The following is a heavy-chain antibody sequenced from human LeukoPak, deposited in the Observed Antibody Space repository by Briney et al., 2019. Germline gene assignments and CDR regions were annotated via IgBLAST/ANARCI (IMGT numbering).Heavy chain of an antibody. CDR2: IIPILGIA. CDR1: GGTFSSYA. CDR3: ARDSSSWSYDAFDI. V-gene: IGHV1-69*04. D-gene: IGHD6-13*01. Sequence: SVEVSCKASGGTFSSYAISWVRQAPGQGLEWMGRIIPILGIANYAQKFQGRVTITADKSTSTAYMELSSLRSEDTAVYYCARDSSSWSYDAFDIWGQGTMVTVSS. J-gene: IGHJ3*02.